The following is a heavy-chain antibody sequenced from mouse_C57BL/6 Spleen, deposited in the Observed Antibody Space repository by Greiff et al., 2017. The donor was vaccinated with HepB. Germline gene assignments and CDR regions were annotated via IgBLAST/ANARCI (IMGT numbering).Heavy chain of an antibody. Sequence: DVQLQESGPVLVKPGASVKMSCKASGYTFTDYYMNWVKQSHGKSLEWIGVINPYNGGTSYNQKFKGKATLTVDKSSSTAYMELNSLTYEDSAVDYCARETGYGSARQDYWGQGTLVTVSA. J-gene: IGHJ3*01. V-gene: IGHV1-19*01. D-gene: IGHD1-1*01. CDR2: INPYNGGT. CDR3: ARETGYGSARQDY. CDR1: GYTFTDYY.